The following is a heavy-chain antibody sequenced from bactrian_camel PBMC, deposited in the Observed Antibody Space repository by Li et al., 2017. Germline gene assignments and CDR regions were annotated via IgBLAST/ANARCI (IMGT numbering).Heavy chain of an antibody. CDR2: INSRSGGT. J-gene: IGHJ4*01. V-gene: IGHV3S42*01. D-gene: IGHD1*01. Sequence: VQLVESGGGSVQPGGSLGLSCAASGDINSRNCMGWFRQVPGNEREGIAIINSRSGGTGYADSVKDRFAISQDNDKNTVYLQMNVLKPEDTAVYYCAAAFLLPTRYARSWYMQSDYPYWGQGTQVTVS. CDR3: AAAFLLPTRYARSWYMQSDYPY. CDR1: GDINSRNC.